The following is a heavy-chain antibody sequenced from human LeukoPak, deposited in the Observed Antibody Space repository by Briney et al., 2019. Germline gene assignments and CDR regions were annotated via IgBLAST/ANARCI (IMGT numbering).Heavy chain of an antibody. CDR1: GDSVSSGTTT. CDR2: TYYRSKWHN. Sequence: SQTLPLTCAISGDSVSSGTTTWNWITQSPSRGLEWLGRTYYRSKWHNDYAVSVKSRITISPDTSKNQLSLQLNSVIPEDTAVYFCAKVEPTKCWFDPWGQGTLVIVSS. CDR3: AKVEPTKCWFDP. J-gene: IGHJ5*02. D-gene: IGHD1-1*01. V-gene: IGHV6-1*01.